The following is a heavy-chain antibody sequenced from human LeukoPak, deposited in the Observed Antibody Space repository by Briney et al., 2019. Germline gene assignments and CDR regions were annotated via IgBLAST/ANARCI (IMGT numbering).Heavy chain of an antibody. V-gene: IGHV4-4*07. CDR1: GGSISSYY. J-gene: IGHJ4*02. CDR2: ISTSGST. D-gene: IGHD3-22*01. Sequence: SETLSLTCTVSGGSISSYYWSWIRQPAGKGLESIGHISTSGSTNYNPSLKSRVTMSVDTSKNQFSLKLSSVTTADTAVYYCARVRYSDSSVLTRKRSYYFDYWGQGTLVTVSS. CDR3: ARVRYSDSSVLTRKRSYYFDY.